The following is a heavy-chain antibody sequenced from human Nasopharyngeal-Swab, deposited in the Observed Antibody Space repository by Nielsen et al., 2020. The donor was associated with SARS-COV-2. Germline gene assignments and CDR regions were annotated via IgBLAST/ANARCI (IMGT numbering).Heavy chain of an antibody. V-gene: IGHV4-30-4*01. CDR3: ARHDYGDYGLDY. CDR2: IYYSGST. J-gene: IGHJ4*02. Sequence: SETLSLTCTVSGGSISSGDYYWSWIRQPPGKGLEWIGYIYYSGSTYYNPSLKSRVTISVDTSKNQFSLKLSSVIAADTAVYYCARHDYGDYGLDYWGQGTLVTVSS. CDR1: GGSISSGDYY. D-gene: IGHD4-17*01.